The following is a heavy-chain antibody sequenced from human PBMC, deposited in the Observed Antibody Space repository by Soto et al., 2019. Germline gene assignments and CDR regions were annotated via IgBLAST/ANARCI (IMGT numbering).Heavy chain of an antibody. CDR1: GGSISSSSYY. V-gene: IGHV4-39*01. Sequence: SETLSLTCTVSGGSISSSSYYWGRIRQPPGKGLEWIGSIYYSGSTYYNPSLKSRVTISVDTSKNQFSLKLSSVTAADTAVYYCARPNHRNLSSGWYYFDYWGQGTLVTVSS. D-gene: IGHD6-19*01. J-gene: IGHJ4*02. CDR3: ARPNHRNLSSGWYYFDY. CDR2: IYYSGST.